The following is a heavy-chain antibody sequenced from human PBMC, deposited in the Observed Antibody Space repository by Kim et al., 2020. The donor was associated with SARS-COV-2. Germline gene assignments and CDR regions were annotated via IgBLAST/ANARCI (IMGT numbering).Heavy chain of an antibody. CDR2: IDPSDSYT. D-gene: IGHD2-15*01. CDR1: GYSFTSYW. V-gene: IGHV5-10-1*01. CDR3: ARVGLLGYCSGGSCYAPGWFDP. J-gene: IGHJ5*02. Sequence: GESLKISCKGSGYSFTSYWISWVRQMPGKGLEWMGRIDPSDSYTNYSPSFQGHVTISADKSISTAYLQWSSLKASDTAMYYCARVGLLGYCSGGSCYAPGWFDPWGQGTLVTVSS.